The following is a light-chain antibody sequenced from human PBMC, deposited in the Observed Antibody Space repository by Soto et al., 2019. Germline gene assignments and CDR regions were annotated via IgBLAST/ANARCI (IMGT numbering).Light chain of an antibody. J-gene: IGLJ3*02. CDR1: SSNIGTTS. CDR3: AAWDDSLSGWV. CDR2: TNN. V-gene: IGLV1-47*01. Sequence: QSVLTQPPSASGTPGQRVTISGSGSSSNIGTTSVYWYQQLPGTAPKLLIHTNNQRPSGVPDRFSGSKAGTSASLTISGLRSEDEADYYCAAWDDSLSGWVFGGGTKLTVL.